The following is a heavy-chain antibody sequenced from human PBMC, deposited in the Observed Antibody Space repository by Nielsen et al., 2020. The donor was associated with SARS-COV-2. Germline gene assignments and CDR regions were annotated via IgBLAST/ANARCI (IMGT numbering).Heavy chain of an antibody. CDR3: ARDRRQKIGDYYYFSYMDV. V-gene: IGHV4-59*01. D-gene: IGHD3-10*01. J-gene: IGHJ6*03. CDR1: GGSISTYY. CDR2: IFYSGST. Sequence: GSLRLSCTVSGGSISTYYWSWIRQPSGKGLEWIGYIFYSGSTNYNPSLKSRVSISIDTSKNHFSLKLSSVTAADTAVYFCARDRRQKIGDYYYFSYMDVWGKGTTVTVSS.